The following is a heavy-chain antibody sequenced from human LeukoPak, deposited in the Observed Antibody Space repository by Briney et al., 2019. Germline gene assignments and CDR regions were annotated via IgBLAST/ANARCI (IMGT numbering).Heavy chain of an antibody. V-gene: IGHV3-30*18. CDR3: AKGYSNSDPYYYYGMDV. CDR2: ISYDGSNK. J-gene: IGHJ6*02. D-gene: IGHD4-4*01. CDR1: GFTFSSYG. Sequence: QPGGSLRLSCAASGFTFSSYGMHWVRQAPGKGLEWVAVISYDGSNKYYADSVKGRFTISRDNSKNTLYLQMNSLRAEDTAVYYCAKGYSNSDPYYYYGMDVWGQGTTVTVSS.